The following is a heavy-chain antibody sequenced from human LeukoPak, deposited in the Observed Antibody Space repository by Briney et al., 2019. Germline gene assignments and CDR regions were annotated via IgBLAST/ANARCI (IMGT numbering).Heavy chain of an antibody. CDR3: AKEWDYSNQPSYGWDV. D-gene: IGHD4-11*01. CDR2: IFYTGNT. J-gene: IGHJ6*02. V-gene: IGHV4-61*08. CDR1: GGSVSSDGCY. Sequence: KSSQTLSLTCTVSGGSVSSDGCYWTWIRQPPGKGLEWIGYIFYTGNTNYNPSLRGRVTMSVDTSKNQFSLILKSVTAADAAVYYCAKEWDYSNQPSYGWDVWGQGTTVTVSS.